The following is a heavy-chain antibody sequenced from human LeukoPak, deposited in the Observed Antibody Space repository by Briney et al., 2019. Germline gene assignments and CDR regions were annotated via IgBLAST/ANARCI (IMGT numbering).Heavy chain of an antibody. CDR3: ATSSTSDYFDY. CDR2: IYWSDTT. V-gene: IGHV4-61*08. D-gene: IGHD2-2*01. J-gene: IGHJ4*02. Sequence: PSETLSPTCNVSGASVGSGGYYWSWIRQPPGKGLEWIGYIYWSDTTFYNPSLKSRVTISVDRSKNQFSLKLSSVTAADTAVYYCATSSTSDYFDYWGQGTLVTVSS. CDR1: GASVGSGGYY.